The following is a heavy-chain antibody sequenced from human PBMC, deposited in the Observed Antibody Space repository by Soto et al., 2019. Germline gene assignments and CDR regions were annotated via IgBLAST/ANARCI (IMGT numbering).Heavy chain of an antibody. J-gene: IGHJ6*02. CDR2: IYYSGST. V-gene: IGHV4-39*01. Sequence: SETLSLTCTVSGGSTSSSSYYWGWIRQPPGKGLEWIGSIYYSGSTYYNPSLKSRVTISIDTSKNQFSLKLSSVTAADTAVYYCAATSPGYSSSWYGGAYYYYGMDVWGQGTTVT. D-gene: IGHD6-13*01. CDR1: GGSTSSSSYY. CDR3: AATSPGYSSSWYGGAYYYYGMDV.